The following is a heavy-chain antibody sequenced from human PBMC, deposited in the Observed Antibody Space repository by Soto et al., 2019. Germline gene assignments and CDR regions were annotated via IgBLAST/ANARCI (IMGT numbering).Heavy chain of an antibody. J-gene: IGHJ4*02. V-gene: IGHV3-21*01. CDR2: ISSSSSYI. CDR1: GFTFSSYS. D-gene: IGHD6-13*01. Sequence: GSLRLSCAASGFTFSSYSMNWVRQAPGKGLEWVSSISSSSSYIYYADSVKGRFTISRDNAKNSLYLQMNSLRAEDTAVYYCARSPRSAAADDYWGQGTLVTVSS. CDR3: ARSPRSAAADDY.